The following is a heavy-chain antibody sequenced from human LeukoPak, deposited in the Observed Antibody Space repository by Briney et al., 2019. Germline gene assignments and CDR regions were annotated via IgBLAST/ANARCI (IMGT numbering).Heavy chain of an antibody. CDR3: ARQTGSPYYFDY. Sequence: SVKVSCKASGYTFTSYYMHWVRQAPGQGLEWMGGIIPIFGTANYAQKFQGRVTITADESTSTAYMELSSLRSEDTAVYYCARQTGSPYYFDYWGQGTLVTVSS. J-gene: IGHJ4*02. CDR1: GYTFTSYY. CDR2: IIPIFGTA. D-gene: IGHD1-14*01. V-gene: IGHV1-69*13.